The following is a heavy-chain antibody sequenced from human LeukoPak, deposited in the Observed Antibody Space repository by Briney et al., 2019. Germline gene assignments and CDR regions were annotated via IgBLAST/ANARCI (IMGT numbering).Heavy chain of an antibody. J-gene: IGHJ4*02. CDR1: GGSISSFH. D-gene: IGHD2-2*01. Sequence: SETLSLTCTVSGGSISSFHWSPIRQPAGKGLEWIGRIYSSGGTDYNPSPKSRVTISVDKSKNQFSLRLSSVTAADTAVYYCASGGPRDCSTTSCYDHYWGQGTLVTVSS. CDR3: ASGGPRDCSTTSCYDHY. CDR2: IYSSGGT. V-gene: IGHV4-4*07.